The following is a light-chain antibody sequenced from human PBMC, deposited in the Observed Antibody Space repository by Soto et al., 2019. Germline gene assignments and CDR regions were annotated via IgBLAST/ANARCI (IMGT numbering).Light chain of an antibody. V-gene: IGLV1-44*01. CDR1: RSDIGSNF. Sequence: QSVLSQPPSASGTPGQTVMISCSGSRSDIGSNFVNWYQHLPGTAPKLLIYNSNQRPSGVPDRFSGSKSGTSASLAISGLQSEDEADYYCAAWDDSLTGPVFGTGTRSPS. CDR2: NSN. CDR3: AAWDDSLTGPV. J-gene: IGLJ1*01.